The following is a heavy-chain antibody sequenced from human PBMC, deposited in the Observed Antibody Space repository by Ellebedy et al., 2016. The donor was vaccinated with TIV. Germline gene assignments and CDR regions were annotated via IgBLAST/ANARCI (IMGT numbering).Heavy chain of an antibody. D-gene: IGHD6-13*01. V-gene: IGHV3-48*01. CDR1: GFTFIIYS. CDR2: ISSSSRTI. CDR3: AAAAGAGDDAFDI. J-gene: IGHJ3*02. Sequence: GGSLRLSXAASGFTFIIYSLNWVRQAPGKGLEWVSYISSSSRTIYYADSVKGRFTISRDNAKNSLYLQMNSVRAEDTAVYYCAAAAGAGDDAFDIWGQGTMVTVSS.